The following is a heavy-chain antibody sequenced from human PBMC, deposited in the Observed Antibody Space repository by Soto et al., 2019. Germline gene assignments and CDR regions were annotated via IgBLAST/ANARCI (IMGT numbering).Heavy chain of an antibody. D-gene: IGHD6-13*01. Sequence: GGSLRLSCAASGFTFSSYAMHWVRQAPGKGLEWVAVISYDGSNKYYADSVKGRFTISRDNAKNSLYLQMNSLRAEDTAVYYCARHPERIAQIGWFDPWGQGTLVTVSS. J-gene: IGHJ5*02. CDR1: GFTFSSYA. CDR2: ISYDGSNK. CDR3: ARHPERIAQIGWFDP. V-gene: IGHV3-30-3*01.